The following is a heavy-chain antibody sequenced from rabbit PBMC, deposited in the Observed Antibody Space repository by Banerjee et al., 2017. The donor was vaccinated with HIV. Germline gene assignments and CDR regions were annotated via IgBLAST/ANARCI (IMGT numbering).Heavy chain of an antibody. Sequence: QSLEESGGDLVKPGASLTLTCTASGIDFSSYYYMCWVRQAPGKGLEWIGCIYTGSGTTYYASWAKGRFTISKTSSTTVTLQMTSLTAADTATYFCARGGSGHYTYGMDLWGPGTLVTVS. D-gene: IGHD8-1*01. CDR2: IYTGSGTT. J-gene: IGHJ6*01. V-gene: IGHV1S40*01. CDR1: GIDFSSYYY. CDR3: ARGGSGHYTYGMDL.